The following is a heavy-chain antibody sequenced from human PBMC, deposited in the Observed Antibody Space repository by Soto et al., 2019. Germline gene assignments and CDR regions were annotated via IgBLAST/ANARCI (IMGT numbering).Heavy chain of an antibody. CDR3: ASSLRGYCSSTSCRELGNYYGMDV. Sequence: GESLKISCKGSGYGFTSYWISWVRQMPGKGLEWMGRIDPSDSYTNYSPSFQGHVTISADKSISTAYLQWSSLKASDTAMYYCASSLRGYCSSTSCRELGNYYGMDVWGQGTTVTVSS. D-gene: IGHD2-2*01. V-gene: IGHV5-10-1*01. CDR1: GYGFTSYW. CDR2: IDPSDSYT. J-gene: IGHJ6*02.